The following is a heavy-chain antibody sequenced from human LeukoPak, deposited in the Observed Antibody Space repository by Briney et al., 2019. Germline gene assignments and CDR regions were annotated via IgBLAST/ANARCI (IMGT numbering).Heavy chain of an antibody. Sequence: SETLSLTCTVSGGSISSSSYYWGWIRQPPGKGLEWIGSIYYSGSTYYNPSLKSRVTISVDTSKNQFSLKLSSVTVADTAVYYCARISSGWSTFDYWGQGTLVTVSS. CDR3: ARISSGWSTFDY. V-gene: IGHV4-39*01. CDR2: IYYSGST. CDR1: GGSISSSSYY. J-gene: IGHJ4*02. D-gene: IGHD6-19*01.